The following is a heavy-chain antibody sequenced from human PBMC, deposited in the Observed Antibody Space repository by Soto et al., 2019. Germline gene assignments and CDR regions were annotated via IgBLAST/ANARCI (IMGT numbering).Heavy chain of an antibody. CDR3: ARSTYSSGWPKYYYYYYGMDV. J-gene: IGHJ6*02. Sequence: ASVKVSCKASGYTFTSYYMHWVRQAPGQGLEWMGWINPNSGGTNYAQKFQGWVTMTRDTSISTAYMELSRLRSDDTAVYYCARSTYSSGWPKYYYYYYGMDVWGQGTTVTVSS. D-gene: IGHD6-19*01. CDR2: INPNSGGT. V-gene: IGHV1-2*04. CDR1: GYTFTSYY.